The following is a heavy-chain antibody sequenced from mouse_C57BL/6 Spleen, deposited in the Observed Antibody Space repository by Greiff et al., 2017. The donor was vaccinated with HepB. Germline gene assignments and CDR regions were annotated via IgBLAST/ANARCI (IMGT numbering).Heavy chain of an antibody. D-gene: IGHD1-1*01. CDR2: ISSGSSTI. CDR1: GFTFSDYG. CDR3: ARPYYGSGDYFDY. V-gene: IGHV5-17*01. Sequence: EVKLVESGGGLVKPGGSLKLSCAASGFTFSDYGMHWVRQAPEKGLEWVAYISSGSSTIYYADTVKGRFTISRDNAKNTLFLQMTSLRSEDTAMYYCARPYYGSGDYFDYWGQGTTLTVSS. J-gene: IGHJ2*01.